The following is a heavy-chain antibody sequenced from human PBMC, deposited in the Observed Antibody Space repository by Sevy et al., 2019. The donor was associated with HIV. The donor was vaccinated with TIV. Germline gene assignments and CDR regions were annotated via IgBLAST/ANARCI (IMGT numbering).Heavy chain of an antibody. Sequence: GGSLRLSCSASGFTFTEFVMSWVRQSPGKGLEWVSTINSGGGSTYYADSVKGRFTISRDNSQNTLDLQMNSLRAEDTAVYYCAKDVVGGYYDSSGYSDHWGQGTLVTVSS. V-gene: IGHV3-23*01. CDR2: INSGGGST. CDR3: AKDVVGGYYDSSGYSDH. D-gene: IGHD3-22*01. J-gene: IGHJ4*02. CDR1: GFTFTEFV.